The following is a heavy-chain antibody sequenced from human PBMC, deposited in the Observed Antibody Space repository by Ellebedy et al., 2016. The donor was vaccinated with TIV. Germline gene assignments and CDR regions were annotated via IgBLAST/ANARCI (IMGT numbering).Heavy chain of an antibody. J-gene: IGHJ4*02. V-gene: IGHV5-51*01. D-gene: IGHD5-18*01. CDR3: ARRLGNVDTAMDYFDY. CDR1: GYIFTNYW. Sequence: GESLKISCVGSGYIFTNYWVGWVRQMPGKGLEWMGIIYPGDSDTRYSPSFQGQVTISADKSISTAYLQWSSLKASDTAMYFCARRLGNVDTAMDYFDYWGPGTLVTVSS. CDR2: IYPGDSDT.